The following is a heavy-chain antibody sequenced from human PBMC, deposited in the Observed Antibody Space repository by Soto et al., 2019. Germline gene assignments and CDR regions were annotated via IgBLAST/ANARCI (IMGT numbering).Heavy chain of an antibody. CDR2: ISYDGSNK. J-gene: IGHJ2*01. Sequence: QVQLVESGGGVVQPGRSLRLSCAASGFTFSSYGMHWVRQAPGKGLEWVAVISYDGSNKYYADSVKGRFTISRDNSKNTLYLQMNSLRAEDTAVYYCPKGHWYFDLWGRGTMVTVSS. CDR3: PKGHWYFDL. V-gene: IGHV3-30*18. CDR1: GFTFSSYG.